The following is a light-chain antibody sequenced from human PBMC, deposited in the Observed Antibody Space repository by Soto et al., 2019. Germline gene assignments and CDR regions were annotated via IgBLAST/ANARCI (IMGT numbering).Light chain of an antibody. CDR1: QVIANY. CDR3: QRYDSAPQT. J-gene: IGKJ1*01. V-gene: IGKV1-27*01. CDR2: AAS. Sequence: DIQMTQSPSSLSASVGDRVTITCRASQVIANYLAWYQQKPGKVPKLLIYAASTLQSGVPSRFGGSGSGTDFTLTISGLQPEDAATYYCQRYDSAPQTFGHGTKLEIK.